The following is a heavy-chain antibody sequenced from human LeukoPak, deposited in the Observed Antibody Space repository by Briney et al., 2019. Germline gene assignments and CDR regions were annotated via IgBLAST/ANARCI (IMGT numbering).Heavy chain of an antibody. CDR3: ARGRYSYGYWYFDY. J-gene: IGHJ4*02. CDR2: INHSGST. D-gene: IGHD5-18*01. Sequence: SETLSLTCAVYGGPFSGYYWSWIRQPPGKGLEWIGEINHSGSTNYNPSLKSRVTISVDTSKNQFSLKLSSVTAADTAVYYCARGRYSYGYWYFDYWGQGTLVTVSS. V-gene: IGHV4-34*01. CDR1: GGPFSGYY.